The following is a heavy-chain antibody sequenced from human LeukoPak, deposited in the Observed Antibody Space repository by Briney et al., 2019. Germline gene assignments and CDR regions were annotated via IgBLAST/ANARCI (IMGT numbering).Heavy chain of an antibody. CDR3: TRDIQQQLSVWFDP. Sequence: GGSLRLSCAASGFTFSSYWMHWVRQAPGKGLVWVSRINTDGSSTSYADSVKGRFTISRDNAKNTLYLQMNSLKTEDTAVYYCTRDIQQQLSVWFDPWGRGTLVTVSS. CDR1: GFTFSSYW. V-gene: IGHV3-74*01. D-gene: IGHD6-13*01. J-gene: IGHJ5*02. CDR2: INTDGSST.